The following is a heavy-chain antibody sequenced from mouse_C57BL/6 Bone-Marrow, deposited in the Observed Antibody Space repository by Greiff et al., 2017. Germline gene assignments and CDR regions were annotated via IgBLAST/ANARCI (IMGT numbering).Heavy chain of an antibody. CDR2: INYDGSST. Sequence: EVQLVESEGGLVQPGSSMKLSCTASGFTFSDYYMAWVRQVPEKGLEWVANINYDGSSTYYLDSLKSRFIISRDNAKNILYLQMSSLKSEDTATYYCARGKRYFDVWGTGTTVTVSS. V-gene: IGHV5-16*01. CDR3: ARGKRYFDV. CDR1: GFTFSDYY. J-gene: IGHJ1*03.